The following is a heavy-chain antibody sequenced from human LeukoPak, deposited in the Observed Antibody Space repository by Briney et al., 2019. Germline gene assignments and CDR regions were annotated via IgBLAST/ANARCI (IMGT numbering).Heavy chain of an antibody. CDR3: ARLTSFYYFDY. J-gene: IGHJ4*02. CDR1: GDSLSGYY. V-gene: IGHV4-34*01. D-gene: IGHD6-6*01. Sequence: PSETLSLTCAVYGDSLSGYYWSWIRQSPGRGLEWIGDINHSGSTNYIPSLESRVTISVDTSKSQFSLKLTSVTAADTAVYYCARLTSFYYFDYWGQGTPVSVSS. CDR2: INHSGST.